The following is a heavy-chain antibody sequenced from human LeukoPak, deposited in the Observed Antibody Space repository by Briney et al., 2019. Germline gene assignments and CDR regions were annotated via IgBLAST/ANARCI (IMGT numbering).Heavy chain of an antibody. D-gene: IGHD3-10*01. CDR2: IHPNSGGT. CDR1: GYTFTGYY. Sequence: SVRLSCKASGYTFTGYYMHWVRQPPGQGLEWVGCIHPNSGGTNYAQKFQGRGTMTRDTSISTAYMELSRLRSDDTAVDYGGRDRGVMVRGVMIGYWGQGTLVTVSS. J-gene: IGHJ4*02. V-gene: IGHV1-2*02. CDR3: GRDRGVMVRGVMIGY.